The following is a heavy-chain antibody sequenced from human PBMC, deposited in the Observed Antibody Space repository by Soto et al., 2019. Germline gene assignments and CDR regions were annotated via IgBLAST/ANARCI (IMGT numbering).Heavy chain of an antibody. Sequence: QVQLQESGPGLVKPSETLSLTCNVSGASISDYYWSWIRQPPGKGLEWIGYIYTPGNTNYNPTLKRRVTTSVYTSKNQFSLKLRSVTAADTAVYYCASHVGSVYSDYWGQGTLVTVSS. CDR2: IYTPGNT. V-gene: IGHV4-59*13. D-gene: IGHD1-26*01. J-gene: IGHJ4*02. CDR3: ASHVGSVYSDY. CDR1: GASISDYY.